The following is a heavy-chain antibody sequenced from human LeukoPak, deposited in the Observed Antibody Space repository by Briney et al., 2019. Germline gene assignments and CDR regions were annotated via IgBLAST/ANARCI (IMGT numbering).Heavy chain of an antibody. CDR1: GFTFSSYA. Sequence: GGSLRLSCAASGFTFSSYAMSWVRQAPGKGLEWGSAISGSGGSTYYADSVKGRFTISRDNSKNTLYLQMNSLRAEDTAVYYCAKEGGYCSSTSCYPMYFDYWGQGTLVTVSS. CDR2: ISGSGGST. CDR3: AKEGGYCSSTSCYPMYFDY. V-gene: IGHV3-23*01. J-gene: IGHJ4*02. D-gene: IGHD2-2*01.